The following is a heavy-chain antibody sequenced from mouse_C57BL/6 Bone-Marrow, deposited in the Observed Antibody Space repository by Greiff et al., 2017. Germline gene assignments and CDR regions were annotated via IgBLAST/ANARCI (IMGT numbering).Heavy chain of an antibody. Sequence: EVMLVESGGGLVKPGGSLKLSCAASGFTFSSYTMSWVRQTPEKRLEWVATISGGGGNTYYPDSVKGRFTISRDNAKNTLYLQMSSLRSEDTALYYCARQFTTVVATEDYYAMDYWGQGTSVTVSS. D-gene: IGHD1-1*01. CDR3: ARQFTTVVATEDYYAMDY. V-gene: IGHV5-9*01. J-gene: IGHJ4*01. CDR1: GFTFSSYT. CDR2: ISGGGGNT.